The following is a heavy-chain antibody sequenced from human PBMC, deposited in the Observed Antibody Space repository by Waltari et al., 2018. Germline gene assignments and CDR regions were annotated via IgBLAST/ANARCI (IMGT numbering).Heavy chain of an antibody. D-gene: IGHD3-22*01. CDR3: AKSEGVVITWVGDALDI. Sequence: QEQLVESGGGVVQPGGSLSLSCAASGFTFRTYGMHWVRQAPGKGLEWVAFVRSDGNDQHYADAVKGRFTISRDNAKDTLFMQMNRLRPEDTAVYYCAKSEGVVITWVGDALDIWGRGTMVTVSS. J-gene: IGHJ3*02. CDR1: GFTFRTYG. CDR2: VRSDGNDQ. V-gene: IGHV3-30*02.